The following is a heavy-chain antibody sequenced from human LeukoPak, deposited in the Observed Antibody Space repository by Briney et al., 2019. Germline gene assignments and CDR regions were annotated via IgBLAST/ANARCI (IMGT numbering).Heavy chain of an antibody. J-gene: IGHJ3*02. Sequence: ASVKVSCKASGYTFTSYGISWVRQAPGQGLEWMGWISAYNGNTNYAQKLQGRVTMTTDTSTSTAYMELSSLRSEDTAVYYCARDQYSYGVIGCAFDIWGQGTMVTVSS. D-gene: IGHD5-18*01. CDR2: ISAYNGNT. V-gene: IGHV1-18*01. CDR3: ARDQYSYGVIGCAFDI. CDR1: GYTFTSYG.